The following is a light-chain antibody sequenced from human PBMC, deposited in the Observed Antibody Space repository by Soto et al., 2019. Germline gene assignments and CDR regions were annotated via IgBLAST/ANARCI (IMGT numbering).Light chain of an antibody. V-gene: IGKV1-39*01. J-gene: IGKJ2*01. CDR2: GAS. CDR3: QESYSSPYF. Sequence: DIRLTQSPASLSASVGDRVSITCRTSRSISRYLNWYQQKLGKAPKLLIYGASTLQGGVPSRFSGSGSGTDFTLSISGLQPEDFATYYCQESYSSPYFFGQGTKLEMK. CDR1: RSISRY.